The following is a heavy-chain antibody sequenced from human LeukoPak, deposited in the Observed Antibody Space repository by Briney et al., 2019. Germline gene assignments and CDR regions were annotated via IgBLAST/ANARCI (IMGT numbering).Heavy chain of an antibody. D-gene: IGHD3-10*01. CDR2: IESKTDGGTT. J-gene: IGHJ4*02. CDR1: GFTFGDYA. Sequence: GGSLRLSCTAFGFTFGDYAMSWVRQIPGKGLEWAGRIESKTDGGTTDYAAPVKGRFTISRDDSTNTLYLQMNSLKSEDTAVYYCTTYGSGRKFDYWGQGILVTVSS. V-gene: IGHV3-15*04. CDR3: TTYGSGRKFDY.